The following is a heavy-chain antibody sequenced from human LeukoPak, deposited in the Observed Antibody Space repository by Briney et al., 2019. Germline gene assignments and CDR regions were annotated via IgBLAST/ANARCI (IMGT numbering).Heavy chain of an antibody. CDR1: GGSISSYY. Sequence: PSETLSLTCTVSGGSISSYYRSWIRQPPGKGLEWIGYIYYSGSTNYNPSLKSRVTISVDTSKNQFSLKLSSVTAADTAVYYCARYSSGYRDAFDIWGQGTMVTVSS. V-gene: IGHV4-59*01. CDR2: IYYSGST. D-gene: IGHD3-22*01. J-gene: IGHJ3*02. CDR3: ARYSSGYRDAFDI.